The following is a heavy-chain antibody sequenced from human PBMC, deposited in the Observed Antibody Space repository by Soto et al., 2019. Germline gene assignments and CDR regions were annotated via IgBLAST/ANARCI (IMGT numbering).Heavy chain of an antibody. D-gene: IGHD6-6*01. CDR1: GFSLSTSGMC. V-gene: IGHV2-70*01. CDR3: ARINSSRYYYGMDV. J-gene: IGHJ6*02. CDR2: IDWDDDK. Sequence: SGPTLVNPTQTLTLTCTFSGFSLSTSGMCVSWIRQPPGKALEWLALIDWDDDKYYSTSLKTRLTISKDTSKNQVVLTMTNMDPVDTATYYCARINSSRYYYGMDVWGQGTTVTVSS.